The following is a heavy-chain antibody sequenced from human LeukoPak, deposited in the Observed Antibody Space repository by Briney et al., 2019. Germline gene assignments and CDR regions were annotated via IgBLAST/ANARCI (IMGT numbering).Heavy chain of an antibody. Sequence: GGSLRLSCAASGFTVSSNYMSWVRQAPGKGLEWVSVIYSGGSTYYADSVKGRFTISRVNSKDTLYLQMNSLRAEDTAVYYCARGAYSSGWYLDYWGQGTLVTVSS. D-gene: IGHD6-19*01. J-gene: IGHJ4*02. CDR3: ARGAYSSGWYLDY. CDR2: IYSGGST. V-gene: IGHV3-66*01. CDR1: GFTVSSNY.